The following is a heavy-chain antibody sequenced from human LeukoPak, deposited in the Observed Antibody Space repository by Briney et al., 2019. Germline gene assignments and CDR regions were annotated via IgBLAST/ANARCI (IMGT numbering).Heavy chain of an antibody. Sequence: SQTLSLTCDISGDSVSSNSAAWNWIRQSPSRGLEWLGRTFYRSKWYNEYEVSLKSRLTVHADTSKNHFSLQLNSVTPEDTAVYYCARSGGTAIGNYERATFDYWGQGTLVTVSS. CDR2: TFYRSKWYN. D-gene: IGHD1-7*01. V-gene: IGHV6-1*01. J-gene: IGHJ4*02. CDR3: ARSGGTAIGNYERATFDY. CDR1: GDSVSSNSAA.